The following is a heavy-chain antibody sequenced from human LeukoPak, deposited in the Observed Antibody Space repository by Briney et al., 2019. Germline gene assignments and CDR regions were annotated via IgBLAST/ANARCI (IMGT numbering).Heavy chain of an antibody. CDR3: GRDDVSVGY. CDR1: SGSISSYS. Sequence: PSETLSLTCTVSSGSISSYSWSWIRQSAGKGLEWIGRIYASGSTNYNPSLKSRVTMSVDTSKNQFSLKLSSVTAADTAVYYCGRDDVSVGYWGQGTLVTVSS. V-gene: IGHV4-4*07. J-gene: IGHJ4*02. CDR2: IYASGST. D-gene: IGHD3-16*01.